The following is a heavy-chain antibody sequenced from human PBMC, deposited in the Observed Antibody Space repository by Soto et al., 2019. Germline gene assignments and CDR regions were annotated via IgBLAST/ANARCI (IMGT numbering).Heavy chain of an antibody. V-gene: IGHV3-11*06. J-gene: IGHJ4*02. Sequence: PGGSLRLSCGASGFTFSNAWMSWVRQAPGKGLEWISYSSNSGTFSRYADSVKGRFSISRDNTKNLLYLQMNSLRAEDTAVYYCARSGDNYNRLDYWGQGTPVTVSS. CDR3: ARSGDNYNRLDY. CDR2: SSNSGTFS. CDR1: GFTFSNAW. D-gene: IGHD1-1*01.